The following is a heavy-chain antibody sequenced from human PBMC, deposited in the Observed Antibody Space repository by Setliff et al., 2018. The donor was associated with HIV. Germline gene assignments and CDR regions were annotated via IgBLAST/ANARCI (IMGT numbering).Heavy chain of an antibody. D-gene: IGHD3-3*01. CDR3: AGNQNWNGCAFPYIDV. V-gene: IGHV4-39*02. CDR1: GDSVNDRSYF. Sequence: SETLSLTCTVSGDSVNDRSYFWGWIRQPPGKGLEWIGTFYYNTRTYYNLSLRSRVTISVDTSKNLFSLKMTSVTAADTAVYYCAGNQNWNGCAFPYIDVWGKGTTVTVSS. CDR2: FYYNTRT. J-gene: IGHJ6*03.